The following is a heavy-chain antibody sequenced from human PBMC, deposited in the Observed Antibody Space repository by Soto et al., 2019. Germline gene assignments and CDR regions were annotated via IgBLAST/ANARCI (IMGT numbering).Heavy chain of an antibody. CDR1: GGSVSSGSYY. V-gene: IGHV4-61*01. CDR3: ARDRIAAAGGYYYGMDV. CDR2: IYYSGST. Sequence: SETLSLTCTVSGGSVSSGSYYWSWIRQPPGKGLEWIGYIYYSGSTNYNPSLKSRVTISVDTSKNQFSLKLSSVTAADTAVYYCARDRIAAAGGYYYGMDVWGQGTPVTVSS. D-gene: IGHD6-13*01. J-gene: IGHJ6*02.